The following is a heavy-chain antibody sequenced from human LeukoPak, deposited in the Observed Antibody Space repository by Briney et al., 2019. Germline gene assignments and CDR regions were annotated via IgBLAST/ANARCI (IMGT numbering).Heavy chain of an antibody. CDR3: AREMAFDY. J-gene: IGHJ4*02. D-gene: IGHD5-24*01. CDR2: IYSGGYT. CDR1: GFSVSSNH. V-gene: IGHV3-66*01. Sequence: GGSLRLSCAASGFSVSSNHMTWVRQAPGKGLEWVSLIYSGGYTYYADSVKGRFTISRDISKNTLYLQMNSLRAEDTAVYYCAREMAFDYWGQGTLVSVSS.